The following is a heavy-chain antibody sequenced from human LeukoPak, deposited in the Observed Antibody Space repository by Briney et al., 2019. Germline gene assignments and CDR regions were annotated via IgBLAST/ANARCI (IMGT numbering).Heavy chain of an antibody. V-gene: IGHV1-69*05. D-gene: IGHD5-24*01. CDR3: ARGRWLPWYFDY. J-gene: IGHJ4*02. CDR1: GGTFSSYA. Sequence: SVKVSCKASGGTFSSYAISWVRQAPGQGLEWMGGIIPIFGTANYAQKFQGRVTITTDESTSTAYMELSSQRSEDTAVYYCARGRWLPWYFDYWGQGTLVTVSS. CDR2: IIPIFGTA.